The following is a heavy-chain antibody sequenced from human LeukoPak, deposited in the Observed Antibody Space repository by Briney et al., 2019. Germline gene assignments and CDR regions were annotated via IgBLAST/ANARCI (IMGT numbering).Heavy chain of an antibody. J-gene: IGHJ1*01. V-gene: IGHV3-30*02. Sequence: GGSLRLSCVVSGFPLSSYGMHWVRQAPGKGLEWVAYTRYDGSNKYYADSVKGRFTISRDNSKNTLYVQMNSLRAEDTAVYYCARGGKRAVAGTRSPQYFQHWGQGTLVTVSS. CDR3: ARGGKRAVAGTRSPQYFQH. CDR2: TRYDGSNK. CDR1: GFPLSSYG. D-gene: IGHD6-19*01.